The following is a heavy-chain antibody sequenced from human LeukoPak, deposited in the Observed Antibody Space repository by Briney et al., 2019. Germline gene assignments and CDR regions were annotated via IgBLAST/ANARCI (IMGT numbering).Heavy chain of an antibody. D-gene: IGHD5-18*01. Sequence: ASVKVSCKASGGTFSSYAISWVRQAPGQGLEWMGGFDPEDGETIYAQKFQGRVTMTEDTSTDTAYMELSSLRSEDTAVYYCATDPRGYSNNLDYWGQGTLVTVSS. CDR1: GGTFSSYA. J-gene: IGHJ4*02. V-gene: IGHV1-24*01. CDR3: ATDPRGYSNNLDY. CDR2: FDPEDGET.